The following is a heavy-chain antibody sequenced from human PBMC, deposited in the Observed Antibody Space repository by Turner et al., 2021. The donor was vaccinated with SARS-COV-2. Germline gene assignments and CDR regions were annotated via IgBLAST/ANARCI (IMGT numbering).Heavy chain of an antibody. CDR3: ARHGGGDTTMPGGTGYYGMDV. CDR1: GGSIRSSGYY. CDR2: IYYSGST. Sequence: QLPLPESGPGLVKPSATLSLTCTVSGGSIRSSGYYWGWIRQPPGKGLEWIGSIYYSGSTKYNRSLKSRVSISVDTSKSQFSRKMSSVTAADTAGYYCARHGGGDTTMPGGTGYYGMDVWGQGTTVTVSS. D-gene: IGHD5-18*01. J-gene: IGHJ6*02. V-gene: IGHV4-39*01.